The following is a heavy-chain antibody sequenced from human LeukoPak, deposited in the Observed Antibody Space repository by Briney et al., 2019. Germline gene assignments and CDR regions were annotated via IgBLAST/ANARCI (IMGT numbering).Heavy chain of an antibody. V-gene: IGHV1-18*01. CDR2: ISAYNSNT. CDR3: ARIPKPTGYSSSWPFDY. Sequence: ASVKLSCKSSVYTFTSKGISWGRNPPGQGLEWMGFISAYNSNTNYAQKLQSRVTMTKDTSTSTAYMVLRSLRSDDTAVYYCARIPKPTGYSSSWPFDYWGQGTLVTVSS. CDR1: VYTFTSKG. D-gene: IGHD6-13*01. J-gene: IGHJ4*02.